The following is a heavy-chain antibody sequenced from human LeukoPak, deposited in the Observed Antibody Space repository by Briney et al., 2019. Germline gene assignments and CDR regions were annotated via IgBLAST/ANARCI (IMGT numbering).Heavy chain of an antibody. D-gene: IGHD6-13*01. V-gene: IGHV3-49*04. CDR1: GFIFGDYL. CDR3: TRHEAGHNWFDP. Sequence: GSLRLSCTTSGFIFGDYLLNWVRQAPGEGLEWIGFIRTKTHGGTTEYAASVKGRFTISRDDSISIAYLQMNSLKSEDTAVYYCTRHEAGHNWFDPWGQGTLVTVSS. CDR2: IRTKTHGGTT. J-gene: IGHJ5*02.